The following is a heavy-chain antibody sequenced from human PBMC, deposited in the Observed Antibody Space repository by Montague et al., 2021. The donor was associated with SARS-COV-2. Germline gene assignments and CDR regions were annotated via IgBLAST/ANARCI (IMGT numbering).Heavy chain of an antibody. CDR1: GGSISSSSYY. D-gene: IGHD6-19*01. Sequence: SETLSLTCTVSGGSISSSSYYWGWIRQPPGKGLEWIGNIYYSGSTYYNPSLKSRVTISVDTSKNQFSLKLSSVTAADTAVYYCARERGIAVALYYYYCGLDVWGQGTTVTVSS. CDR3: ARERGIAVALYYYYCGLDV. J-gene: IGHJ6*02. V-gene: IGHV4-39*02. CDR2: IYYSGST.